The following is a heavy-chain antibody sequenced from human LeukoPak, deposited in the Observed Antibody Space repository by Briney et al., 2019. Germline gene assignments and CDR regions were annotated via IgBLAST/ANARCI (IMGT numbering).Heavy chain of an antibody. J-gene: IGHJ4*02. D-gene: IGHD2-15*01. V-gene: IGHV3-15*01. CDR2: IKSKTDGGTT. Sequence: GGSLRLSCAASGFTFSNAWTSWVRQAPGKGLEWVGRIKSKTDGGTTDYAAPVKGRFTISRDDSKNTLYLQMNSLKTEDTAVYYCTTLVVVAARDYWGQGTLVTVSS. CDR1: GFTFSNAW. CDR3: TTLVVVAARDY.